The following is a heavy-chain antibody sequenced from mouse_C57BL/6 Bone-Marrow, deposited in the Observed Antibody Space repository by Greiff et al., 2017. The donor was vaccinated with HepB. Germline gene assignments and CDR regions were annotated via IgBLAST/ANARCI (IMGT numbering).Heavy chain of an antibody. CDR3: ARPGLRYWYFDV. J-gene: IGHJ1*03. CDR2: ISSGSSTI. CDR1: GFTFSDYG. Sequence: EVKVVESGGGLVKPGGSLKLSCAASGFTFSDYGMHWVRQAPEKGLEWVAYISSGSSTIYYADTVKGRFTISRDNAKNTLFLQMTSLRSEDTAMCYCARPGLRYWYFDVWGTGTTVTVSS. V-gene: IGHV5-17*01. D-gene: IGHD3-1*01.